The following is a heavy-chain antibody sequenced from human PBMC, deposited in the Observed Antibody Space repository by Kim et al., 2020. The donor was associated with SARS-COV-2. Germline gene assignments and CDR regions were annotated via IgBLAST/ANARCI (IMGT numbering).Heavy chain of an antibody. J-gene: IGHJ6*02. CDR2: IYYSGST. CDR3: ARGVVVANNYTGAYYYYYYGMDV. CDR1: GGSISSSSYY. Sequence: SETLSLTCTVSGGSISSSSYYWGWIRQPPGKGLEWIGSIYYSGSTYYNPSLKSRVTISVDTSKNQFSLKLSSVTAADTAVYYCARGVVVANNYTGAYYYYYYGMDVWGQGTTVPVSS. V-gene: IGHV4-39*01. D-gene: IGHD2-15*01.